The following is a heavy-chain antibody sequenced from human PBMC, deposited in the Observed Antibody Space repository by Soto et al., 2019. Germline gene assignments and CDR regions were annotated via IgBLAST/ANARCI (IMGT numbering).Heavy chain of an antibody. J-gene: IGHJ4*02. CDR2: ISYDGSNK. CDR1: GFTFSSYA. CDR3: ARDGWDYYDSSGYGHLGY. D-gene: IGHD3-22*01. V-gene: IGHV3-30-3*01. Sequence: QVQLVESGGGVVQPGRSLRLSCAASGFTFSSYAMHWVRQAPGKGLEWVAVISYDGSNKYYADSVKGRFTISRDNSKNTLYLQMNSLRAEDTAVYYCARDGWDYYDSSGYGHLGYWGQGTLVTVSS.